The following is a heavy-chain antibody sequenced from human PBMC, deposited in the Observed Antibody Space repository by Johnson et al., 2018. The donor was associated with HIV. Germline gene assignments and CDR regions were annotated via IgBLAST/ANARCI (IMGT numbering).Heavy chain of an antibody. Sequence: QVQLVESGGGVVQTGRSLRLSCAVSGFTLSNYAMHWVRQAPGKGLEWVAFISNDGSIKFSAASVKGRFTISKDNSKITLYLQMNSLRPEDTAVYYCVQGVPNPAGAFEIWGRGTMVTVSS. V-gene: IGHV3-30-3*01. CDR3: VQGVPNPAGAFEI. J-gene: IGHJ3*02. D-gene: IGHD2-8*01. CDR1: GFTLSNYA. CDR2: ISNDGSIK.